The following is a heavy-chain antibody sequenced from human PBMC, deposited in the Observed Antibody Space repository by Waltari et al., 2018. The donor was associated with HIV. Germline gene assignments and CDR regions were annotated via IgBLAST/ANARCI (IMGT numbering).Heavy chain of an antibody. D-gene: IGHD3-9*01. CDR1: GYTFTSYD. CDR3: ARGPLVDWSLLHLAANWFDP. Sequence: QVQLVQSGAEVKKPGASVKVSCKASGYTFTSYDINWARQATGQGLEWMGWMNQKRGKTEHAQQFKGRGTMTRNTAISTAYMELTSLTSEDTAMYYCARGPLVDWSLLHLAANWFDPWGQGTLVTVSS. V-gene: IGHV1-8*01. CDR2: MNQKRGKT. J-gene: IGHJ5*02.